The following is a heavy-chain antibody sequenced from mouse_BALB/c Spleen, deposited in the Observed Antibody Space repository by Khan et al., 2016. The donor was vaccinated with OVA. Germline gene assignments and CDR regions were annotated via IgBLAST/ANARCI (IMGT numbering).Heavy chain of an antibody. CDR1: GYSITSDYA. CDR2: ISYSGST. D-gene: IGHD3-3*01. CDR3: TRGRTY. V-gene: IGHV3-2*02. J-gene: IGHJ3*01. Sequence: EVQLQESGPGLVKPSQSLSLTCTVTGYSITSDYAWNWIRQFPGNKLEWMGYISYSGSTRYTPSLKSRISFTRDTSKNQIVLQVNSVTTEDTATCYYTRGRTYWGQGTLVTVSA.